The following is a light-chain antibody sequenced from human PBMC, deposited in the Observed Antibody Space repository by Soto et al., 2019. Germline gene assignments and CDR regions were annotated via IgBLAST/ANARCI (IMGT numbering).Light chain of an antibody. J-gene: IGKJ1*01. CDR2: GAS. Sequence: IGMTQSPATLSVSPGEIATLSCRASQSVSGNLAWYQQKPGQAPRLLIYGASSRATGIPDRFSGSGSGTDFTLTISRLEPEDFAVYYCPQYGSSPWTFGQGTKVDI. CDR3: PQYGSSPWT. V-gene: IGKV3-20*01. CDR1: QSVSGN.